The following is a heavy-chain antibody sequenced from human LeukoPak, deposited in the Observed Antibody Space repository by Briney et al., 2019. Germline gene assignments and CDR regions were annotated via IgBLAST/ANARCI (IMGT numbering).Heavy chain of an antibody. Sequence: PGGSLRPSCAASGFTFSSYWTNWARQAPGKGLEWVAVIWYDGSNKYYADSVKGRFTISRDNSKNTLYLQMNSLRAEDTAVYYCARDYCGGDCYSDYWGQGTLVTVSS. J-gene: IGHJ4*02. CDR1: GFTFSSYW. V-gene: IGHV3-33*08. D-gene: IGHD2-21*02. CDR3: ARDYCGGDCYSDY. CDR2: IWYDGSNK.